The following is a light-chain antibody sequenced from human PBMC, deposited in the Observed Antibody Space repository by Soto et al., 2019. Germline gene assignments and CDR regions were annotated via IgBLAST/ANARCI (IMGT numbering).Light chain of an antibody. Sequence: IQMTQSPSSLSASVGDRVSITCRASQSIGTFLNWYQQKPGEAPNLLIHTSFTLYSGVPSRFSGTGSGTDFTLTISSLQPEDFATYFCQQAFSAEWTFGQVTKV. CDR3: QQAFSAEWT. V-gene: IGKV1-39*01. CDR1: QSIGTF. CDR2: TSF. J-gene: IGKJ1*01.